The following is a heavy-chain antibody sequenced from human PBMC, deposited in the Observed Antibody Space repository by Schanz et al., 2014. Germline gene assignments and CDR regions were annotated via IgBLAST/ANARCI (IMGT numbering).Heavy chain of an antibody. Sequence: QVHLVQSGAEVKKPGSSVTVSCKASGYTFTGYHMHWVRQAPGQGLEWMGRISPNSGDTHSAQKFQGRVTMTWDRSISTANMELSRLRSDDTAVYYCARENKDYDSILNKFFHYGLDLWGQGTTVTVSS. V-gene: IGHV1-2*06. CDR2: ISPNSGDT. J-gene: IGHJ6*02. CDR3: ARENKDYDSILNKFFHYGLDL. CDR1: GYTFTGYH. D-gene: IGHD3-3*02.